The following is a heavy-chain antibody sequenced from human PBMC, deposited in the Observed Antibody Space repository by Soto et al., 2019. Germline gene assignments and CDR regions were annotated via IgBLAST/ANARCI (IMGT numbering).Heavy chain of an antibody. CDR3: ARDGAARGYYYYGMDV. V-gene: IGHV1-2*02. J-gene: IGHJ6*02. CDR1: GYTFTGYY. D-gene: IGHD6-6*01. CDR2: INPNSGGT. Sequence: QVQLVQSGAEVKKPGASVKVSCKASGYTFTGYYMHWVRQAPGQGLEWMGWINPNSGGTNYAQKFQGGVTMTRDTSISTAYMELSRLRSDDTAVYYCARDGAARGYYYYGMDVWGQGTTVTVSS.